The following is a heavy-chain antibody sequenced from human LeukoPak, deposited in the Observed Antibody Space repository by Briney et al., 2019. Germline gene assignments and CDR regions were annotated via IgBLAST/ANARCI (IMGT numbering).Heavy chain of an antibody. D-gene: IGHD2-2*01. CDR3: ARDQGKYQLLFPH. J-gene: IGHJ4*02. V-gene: IGHV3-30-3*01. CDR1: GFTFSSYA. CDR2: ISYDGSNK. Sequence: HPGGSLRLSCAASGFTFSSYAMHWVRQAPGKGLEWVAVISYDGSNKYYADSVKGRFTISRDNSKNTLYLQMNSLRAEDTAVYYCARDQGKYQLLFPHWGQGTLVTVSS.